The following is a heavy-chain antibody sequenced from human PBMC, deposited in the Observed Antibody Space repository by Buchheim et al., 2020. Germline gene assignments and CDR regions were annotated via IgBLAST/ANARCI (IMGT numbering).Heavy chain of an antibody. CDR3: AKKPGIVDL. CDR1: GFTFSNYA. D-gene: IGHD1-26*01. J-gene: IGHJ5*02. Sequence: EVQLLESGGGLAQPGGSLRLSCAASGFTFSNYATSWVRQAPGKGLEWVSGISGSGGSTYYADSVKGRFTISRDNSKNTLYLQMNSLRAEDTAAYYCAKKPGIVDLWGQGTL. V-gene: IGHV3-23*01. CDR2: ISGSGGST.